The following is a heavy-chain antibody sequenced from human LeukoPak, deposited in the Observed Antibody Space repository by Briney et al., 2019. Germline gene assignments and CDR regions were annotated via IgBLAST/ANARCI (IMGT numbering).Heavy chain of an antibody. CDR1: GFTFSSYN. Sequence: GGSLRLSCAASGFTFSSYNMNWVRQAPGKGLEWVSYISSGSIAIHFADSVKGRFTISRDNAKNSLYLQMNSLRAEDTAVYYCARDRGRYFDYWGQGALVTVSS. J-gene: IGHJ4*02. V-gene: IGHV3-48*04. CDR3: ARDRGRYFDY. CDR2: ISSGSIAI.